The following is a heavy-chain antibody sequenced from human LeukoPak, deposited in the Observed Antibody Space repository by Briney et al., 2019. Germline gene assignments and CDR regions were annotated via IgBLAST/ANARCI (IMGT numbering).Heavy chain of an antibody. J-gene: IGHJ6*02. D-gene: IGHD3-9*01. CDR3: ARANDILTGYRRKSNYYGMDV. CDR2: INHSGST. V-gene: IGHV4-34*01. CDR1: GGSFSGYY. Sequence: SETLSLTCAVYGGSFSGYYWSWIRQPPGKGLEWIGEINHSGSTNYNPSLKSRVTISVDTSKNQFSLKLSSVTAADTAVCYCARANDILTGYRRKSNYYGMDVWGQGTTVTVSS.